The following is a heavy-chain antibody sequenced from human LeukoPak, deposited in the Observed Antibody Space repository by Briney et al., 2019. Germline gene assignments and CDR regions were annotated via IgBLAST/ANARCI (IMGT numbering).Heavy chain of an antibody. CDR3: ARESENAAAGLSTYNWFGP. J-gene: IGHJ5*02. V-gene: IGHV1-2*02. D-gene: IGHD6-13*01. CDR2: INPNSGGT. CDR1: GYTFTGYY. Sequence: GASVKVSCKASGYTFTGYYMHWVRQAPGQGLEWVGWINPNSGGTNYAQKFQGRVTMTRDTSISTAYMDLSRLRSDDTAVYYRARESENAAAGLSTYNWFGPWGQGTLVTVSS.